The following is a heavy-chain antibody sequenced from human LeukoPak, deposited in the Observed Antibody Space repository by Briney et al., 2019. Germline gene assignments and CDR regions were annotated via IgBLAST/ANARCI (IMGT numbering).Heavy chain of an antibody. J-gene: IGHJ4*02. D-gene: IGHD2-15*01. CDR3: TSPYCSGGSCQEFDY. Sequence: GGSLRLSCAASGFTFSSYEMNWVRQAPGKGLEWVSYISSSGSTIYYADSVKGRFTISRDNSKNTLYLQMNSLRAEDTAVYYCTSPYCSGGSCQEFDYWGQGTLVTVSS. CDR1: GFTFSSYE. CDR2: ISSSGSTI. V-gene: IGHV3-48*03.